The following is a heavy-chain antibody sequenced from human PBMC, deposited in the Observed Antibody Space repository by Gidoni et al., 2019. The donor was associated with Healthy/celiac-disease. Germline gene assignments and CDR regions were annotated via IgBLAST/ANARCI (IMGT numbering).Heavy chain of an antibody. CDR1: GFTFSSYG. CDR2: IWYDGSNK. D-gene: IGHD3-3*01. Sequence: QVQLVESGGGVVQPGRSLRLSCAASGFTFSSYGRHWVRQAPGKGLGWVAVIWYDGSNKYYADSVKGRFTISRDNSKNTLYLQMNSLRAEDTAVYYCARDRTSPFGVVIPGGMDVWGQGTTVTVSS. J-gene: IGHJ6*02. V-gene: IGHV3-33*01. CDR3: ARDRTSPFGVVIPGGMDV.